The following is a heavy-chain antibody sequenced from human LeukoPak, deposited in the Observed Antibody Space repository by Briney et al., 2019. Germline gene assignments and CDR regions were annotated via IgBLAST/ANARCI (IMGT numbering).Heavy chain of an antibody. Sequence: SETLSLTCAVYGGSFSGYSWSWVRQPPGKGLEWIGEINHSGSINYNPSLKSRVTISVDTSKNQFSLELSSVTAADTAVYYCARGRQDVTMIVVVMTAVSYYLDVWGKGTTVTVS. CDR2: INHSGSI. CDR3: ARGRQDVTMIVVVMTAVSYYLDV. CDR1: GGSFSGYS. D-gene: IGHD3-22*01. V-gene: IGHV4-34*01. J-gene: IGHJ6*03.